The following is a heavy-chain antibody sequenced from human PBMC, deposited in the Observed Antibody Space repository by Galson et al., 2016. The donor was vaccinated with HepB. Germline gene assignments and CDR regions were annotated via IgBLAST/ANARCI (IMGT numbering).Heavy chain of an antibody. J-gene: IGHJ5*02. CDR3: AKDRGGAVPNWFDP. CDR1: GFTFNYYA. D-gene: IGHD3-16*01. Sequence: SLRLSCAVSGFTFNYYAMSWVRQAPGKGLEWVSAIGGSGGRTYYADSVKGRFTISRDNSKNTLYLQMNSLRAEDTAVYYCAKDRGGAVPNWFDPWGQGTLVTVSS. CDR2: IGGSGGRT. V-gene: IGHV3-23*01.